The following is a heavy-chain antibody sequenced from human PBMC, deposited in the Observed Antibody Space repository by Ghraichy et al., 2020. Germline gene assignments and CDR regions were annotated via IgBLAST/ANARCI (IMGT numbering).Heavy chain of an antibody. Sequence: GESLNISCTASGFSFGDYAMSWFRQAPGKGLEWVGFIRGNAYDGTTQYAASVKGRFAISRDDSKSIVYLQMNSLKTEDTAVYYCSSPYDSSDYYPRDYWGQGTLVTVSS. CDR2: IRGNAYDGTT. J-gene: IGHJ4*02. CDR1: GFSFGDYA. V-gene: IGHV3-49*03. D-gene: IGHD3-22*01. CDR3: SSPYDSSDYYPRDY.